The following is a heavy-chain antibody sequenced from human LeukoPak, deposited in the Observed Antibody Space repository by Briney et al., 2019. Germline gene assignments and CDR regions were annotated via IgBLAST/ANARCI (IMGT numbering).Heavy chain of an antibody. D-gene: IGHD3-3*02. CDR2: IRAGAGYI. Sequence: GGSLRLSCAASGFTFNSYAMTWVRQAPGKGLEWVSAIRAGAGYIYYADSVKGRFTSSRDNSKSTLYLQMSNLRAEDTAVYFCAKNRATGLAFYDYWGQGTQVSVSS. CDR3: AKNRATGLAFYDY. CDR1: GFTFNSYA. V-gene: IGHV3-23*01. J-gene: IGHJ4*02.